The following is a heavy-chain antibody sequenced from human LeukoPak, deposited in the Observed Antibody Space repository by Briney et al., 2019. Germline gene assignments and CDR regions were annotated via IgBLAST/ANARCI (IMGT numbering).Heavy chain of an antibody. J-gene: IGHJ4*02. CDR3: ARQTYY. V-gene: IGHV3-9*01. CDR1: GFTFDDYA. Sequence: SGRSLRLSCAASGFTFDDYAVHWVRQVPGKGLEWVSGISWNSGTIGYADSVKGRFTISRDNAKNSLYLQMNSLRAEDTAVYYCARQTYYWGQGTLVTVSS. CDR2: ISWNSGTI.